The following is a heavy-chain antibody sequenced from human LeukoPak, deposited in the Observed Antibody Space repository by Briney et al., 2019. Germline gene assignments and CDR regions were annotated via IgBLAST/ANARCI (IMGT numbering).Heavy chain of an antibody. Sequence: GGSLRLSCAASGFTFSSYSMNWVRQAPGKGLEWVSYISSSSSTIYYADSVKGRFTISRDNAKNSLYLQMNSLRAEDTAVYYCARRATIGYYYMDVWGKGTMVTVSS. J-gene: IGHJ6*03. D-gene: IGHD1-26*01. CDR1: GFTFSSYS. CDR2: ISSSSSTI. CDR3: ARRATIGYYYMDV. V-gene: IGHV3-48*01.